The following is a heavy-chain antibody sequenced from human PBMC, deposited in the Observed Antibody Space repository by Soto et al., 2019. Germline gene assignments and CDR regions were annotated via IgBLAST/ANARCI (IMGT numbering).Heavy chain of an antibody. CDR1: GFTFSDSY. J-gene: IGHJ4*02. Sequence: GGSLRLSCAASGFTFSDSYMSWIRQAPGKGLEWISYISNSGDTIYYADSVKGRFTISRDNAKNSLYLQMNSLRAEDTALYYCARGRIPYWGQGTLVTVSS. CDR2: ISNSGDTI. CDR3: ARGRIPY. D-gene: IGHD5-18*01. V-gene: IGHV3-11*01.